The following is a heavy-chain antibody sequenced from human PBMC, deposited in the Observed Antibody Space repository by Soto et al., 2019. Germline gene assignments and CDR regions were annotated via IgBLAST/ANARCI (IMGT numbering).Heavy chain of an antibody. CDR3: AREGVAYCGGDCYPFFDY. CDR2: IIPIFGTA. CDR1: GGTFSSYA. D-gene: IGHD2-21*02. J-gene: IGHJ4*02. Sequence: QVQLVQSGAEVKKPGSSVKGSCKASGGTFSSYAISWVRQAPGQGLEWMGGIIPIFGTANYAQKFQGRVTITADESKSTVYMELSSLRSEDTAVYYCAREGVAYCGGDCYPFFDYWGQGTLVTVSS. V-gene: IGHV1-69*01.